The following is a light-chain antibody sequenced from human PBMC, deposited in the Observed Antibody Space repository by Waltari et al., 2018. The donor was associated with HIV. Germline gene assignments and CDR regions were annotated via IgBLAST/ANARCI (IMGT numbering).Light chain of an antibody. J-gene: IGLJ3*02. CDR3: QSYDSITWV. V-gene: IGLV6-57*02. Sequence: NFMLTQPHSVSESPGKTVTISCTGSGGSIASNYVQWYQQRPGSAPTTVIYEHNQRPSGVPDRFSGSIDSSSNSASLTISGLKTEDEADYYCQSYDSITWVFGGGTKLTVL. CDR1: GGSIASNY. CDR2: EHN.